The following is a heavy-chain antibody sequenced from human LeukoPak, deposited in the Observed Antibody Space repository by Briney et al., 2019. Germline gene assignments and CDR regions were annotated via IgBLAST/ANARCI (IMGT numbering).Heavy chain of an antibody. CDR3: ASTGCSSTSCYGVLFDY. CDR2: INHSGST. Sequence: SETLSLTCAVSGGSFSGYYWSWIRQPPGKGLEWIGEINHSGSTNYNPSLKSRVTISVDTSKNQFSLKLSSVTAADTAVYYCASTGCSSTSCYGVLFDYWGQGTLVTVSS. CDR1: GGSFSGYY. V-gene: IGHV4-34*01. D-gene: IGHD2-2*01. J-gene: IGHJ4*02.